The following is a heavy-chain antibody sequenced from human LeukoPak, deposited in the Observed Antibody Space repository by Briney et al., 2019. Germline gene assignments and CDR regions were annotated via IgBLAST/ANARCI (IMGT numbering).Heavy chain of an antibody. CDR1: GFTFSDYY. CDR3: ARDLSIVVVVAATAHGSYGMDV. V-gene: IGHV3-11*01. D-gene: IGHD2-15*01. CDR2: ISSSDSTI. Sequence: GGSLRLSCSASGFTFSDYYMSWIRQAPGKELVWVSYISSSDSTIYYADSVKGRFTISRDNAKNSLYLQMNSLRAEDTAVYYCARDLSIVVVVAATAHGSYGMDVWGQGTTVTVSS. J-gene: IGHJ6*02.